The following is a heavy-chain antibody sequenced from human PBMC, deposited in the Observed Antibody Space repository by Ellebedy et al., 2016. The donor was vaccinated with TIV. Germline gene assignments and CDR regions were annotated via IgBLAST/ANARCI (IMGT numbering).Heavy chain of an antibody. D-gene: IGHD4-17*01. J-gene: IGHJ5*02. Sequence: GESLKISCAASGFNFRSYWMTWVRQAPGKGLEWVAKIRQEGAEIYYVESVKGRFTISRDNAKNSLFLQMNSLRVEDTAVYYRARRASYGDYAVQVNPWFDPWGQGTLVTVSS. CDR1: GFNFRSYW. V-gene: IGHV3-7*01. CDR2: IRQEGAEI. CDR3: ARRASYGDYAVQVNPWFDP.